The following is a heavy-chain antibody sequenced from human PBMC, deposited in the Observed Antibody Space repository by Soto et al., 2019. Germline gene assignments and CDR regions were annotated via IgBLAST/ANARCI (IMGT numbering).Heavy chain of an antibody. D-gene: IGHD3-22*01. V-gene: IGHV1-69*12. Sequence: QVQLVQSGAEVKKPGSSVKVSCKASGGTFSSYAISWVRQAPGQGLEWMGGIIPIFGTANYAQKFQGRVTIPADESTSTAYMKLSSLRSEDTAVYYCAREGLYYYDSSGYSPYGMDVWGQGTTVTVSS. CDR3: AREGLYYYDSSGYSPYGMDV. J-gene: IGHJ6*02. CDR1: GGTFSSYA. CDR2: IIPIFGTA.